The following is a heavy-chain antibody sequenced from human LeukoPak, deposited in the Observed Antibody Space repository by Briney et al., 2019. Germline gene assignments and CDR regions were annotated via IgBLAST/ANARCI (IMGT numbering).Heavy chain of an antibody. Sequence: RGSLRLSCAASGFTSTSYWMHWVRQAPGKGLVWVSRINSDGTSTSYADSVKGRFTISRDNAKNMLYLQMNSLRAEDTAVYYCARDGSSYGFFDYWGQGTLVSVSS. CDR3: ARDGSSYGFFDY. V-gene: IGHV3-74*01. J-gene: IGHJ4*01. D-gene: IGHD5-18*01. CDR2: INSDGTST. CDR1: GFTSTSYW.